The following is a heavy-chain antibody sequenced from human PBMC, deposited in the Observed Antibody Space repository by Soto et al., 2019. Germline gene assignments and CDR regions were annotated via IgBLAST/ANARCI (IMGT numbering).Heavy chain of an antibody. D-gene: IGHD6-19*01. Sequence: SETLSLTCTVSGGSISSGGYYWSWIRQHPGKGLEWIGYIYYSGSTYYNPSLKSRVTISVDTSKNQFSLKLSSVTAADTAVYYCARVLAGLFDYWGQGTLVTVSS. J-gene: IGHJ4*02. V-gene: IGHV4-31*03. CDR2: IYYSGST. CDR3: ARVLAGLFDY. CDR1: GGSISSGGYY.